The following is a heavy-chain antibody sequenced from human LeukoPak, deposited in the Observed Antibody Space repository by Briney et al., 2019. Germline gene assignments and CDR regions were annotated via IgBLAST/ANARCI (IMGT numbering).Heavy chain of an antibody. CDR1: GFTFSTYS. J-gene: IGHJ5*02. V-gene: IGHV3-48*04. CDR2: ITSSGSSI. Sequence: GGSLRLSCAASGFTFSTYSMNWVRQAPGKGLEWVSYITSSGSSIYYADSVKGRFTISRDNAKKSLYLQMNSLRAEDTAVYYCARDNGYCSKTSCYGVDPWGQGTLVTVSS. CDR3: ARDNGYCSKTSCYGVDP. D-gene: IGHD2-2*01.